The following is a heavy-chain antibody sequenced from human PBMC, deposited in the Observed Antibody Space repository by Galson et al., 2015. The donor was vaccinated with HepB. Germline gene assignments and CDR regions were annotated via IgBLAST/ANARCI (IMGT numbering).Heavy chain of an antibody. J-gene: IGHJ4*02. CDR1: GYTFTSYG. Sequence: SVKVSCKASGYTFTSYGISWVRQAPGQGLEWMRWISAYNGNTNYAQKLQGRVTMTTDTSTSTAYMELRSLRSDDTAVYYCARAARSRYCSGGSCYLFDYWGQGTLVTVSS. D-gene: IGHD2-15*01. CDR2: ISAYNGNT. V-gene: IGHV1-18*04. CDR3: ARAARSRYCSGGSCYLFDY.